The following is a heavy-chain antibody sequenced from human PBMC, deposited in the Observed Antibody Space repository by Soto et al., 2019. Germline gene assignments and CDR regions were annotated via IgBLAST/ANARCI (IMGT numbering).Heavy chain of an antibody. CDR3: ARELQGLYYFDY. J-gene: IGHJ4*02. D-gene: IGHD4-4*01. Sequence: QVQVVQSGAEVKKPGASVRVSCKASEYTFTSYVMHWVRQAPGQSLERMGWINAGNGNTKYSQKFQDRVTITRDTSASTAYMELSSLRSEDTAVYYCARELQGLYYFDYWGQGTLVTVSS. CDR1: EYTFTSYV. CDR2: INAGNGNT. V-gene: IGHV1-3*01.